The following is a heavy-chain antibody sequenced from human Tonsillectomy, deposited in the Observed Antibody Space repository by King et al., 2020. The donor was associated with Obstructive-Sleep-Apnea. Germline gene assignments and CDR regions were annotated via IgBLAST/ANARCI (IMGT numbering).Heavy chain of an antibody. J-gene: IGHJ5*02. CDR1: GGSIRSGNW. V-gene: IGHV4-4*02. D-gene: IGHD3-16*01. CDR3: ARHNLVYGGFAFDP. Sequence: VQLQESGPGLVKPSGTLSVTCAVSGGSIRSGNWWSWVRQTPGKGLEWIGQISHSGSTSYNPSLKSRVTISVDKSQSQFSLNMTSVTAADMAVFYCARHNLVYGGFAFDPWGQGTLVTVSS. CDR2: ISHSGST.